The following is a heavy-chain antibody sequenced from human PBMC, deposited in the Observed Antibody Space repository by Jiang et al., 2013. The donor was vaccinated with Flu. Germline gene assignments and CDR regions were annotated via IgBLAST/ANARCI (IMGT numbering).Heavy chain of an antibody. CDR3: ARAKSYYGSGMTVDY. D-gene: IGHD3-10*01. CDR2: INSDGSST. J-gene: IGHJ4*02. V-gene: IGHV3-74*01. Sequence: GLVWVSRINSDGSSTSYADSVKGRFTISRDNAKNTLYLQMNSLRAEDTAVYYCARAKSYYGSGMTVDYWGQGTLVTVSS.